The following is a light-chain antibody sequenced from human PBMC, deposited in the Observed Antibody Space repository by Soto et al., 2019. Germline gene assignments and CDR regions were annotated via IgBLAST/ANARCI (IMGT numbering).Light chain of an antibody. Sequence: EIRMTQSASTLPACVGDRGSITCRASQSLCSGLAWFQQKPGQAPKLLIYRASSLERGGPSRFSASGSGTDFTLTINSLQPDDFATYYCQPYRTVGQGTKVDIK. V-gene: IGKV1-5*03. CDR1: QSLCSG. CDR3: QPYRT. CDR2: RAS. J-gene: IGKJ1*01.